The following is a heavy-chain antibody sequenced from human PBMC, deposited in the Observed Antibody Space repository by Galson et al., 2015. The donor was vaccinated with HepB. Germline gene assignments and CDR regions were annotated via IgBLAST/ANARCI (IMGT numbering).Heavy chain of an antibody. CDR2: INAGNGNT. D-gene: IGHD3-3*01. CDR3: ARGRVVLRAFDY. Sequence: SVKVSCKASGYTFTSYAMHWVRQAPGQRLEWMGWINAGNGNTKYSQKFQGRVTITRDTSASTAYMELSSLRSEDTAVYYCARGRVVLRAFDYWGQGTLVTVPS. V-gene: IGHV1-3*01. J-gene: IGHJ4*02. CDR1: GYTFTSYA.